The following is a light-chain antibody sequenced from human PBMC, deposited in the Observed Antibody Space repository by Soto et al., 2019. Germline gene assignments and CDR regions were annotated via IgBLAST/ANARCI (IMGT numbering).Light chain of an antibody. Sequence: IVLTQSPATLSLSPGERATLSCRASQSVTSSSLAWYQQKVGRAPRVLIYGASNRATGIPDRFSGSGSGTEFTLTISSLQPDDFATYYCQQYNSYPITFGQGTRLEVK. V-gene: IGKV3-20*01. CDR1: QSVTSSS. CDR3: QQYNSYPIT. CDR2: GAS. J-gene: IGKJ5*01.